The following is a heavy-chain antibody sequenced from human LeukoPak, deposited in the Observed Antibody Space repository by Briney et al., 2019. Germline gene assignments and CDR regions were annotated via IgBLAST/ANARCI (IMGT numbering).Heavy chain of an antibody. Sequence: GGSLRLSCAASGFTFNSYWMSWVRQAPGKGLEWVANIKQDGSEKYYVDSVKGRFTISRDNAKNSLYLQMNSLRAEDTALYYCAKTFTVTNVDYWGQGTLVTVSS. D-gene: IGHD4-17*01. V-gene: IGHV3-7*03. CDR1: GFTFNSYW. J-gene: IGHJ4*02. CDR3: AKTFTVTNVDY. CDR2: IKQDGSEK.